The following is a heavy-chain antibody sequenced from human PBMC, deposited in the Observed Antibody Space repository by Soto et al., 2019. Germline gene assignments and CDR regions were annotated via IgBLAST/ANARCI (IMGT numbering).Heavy chain of an antibody. V-gene: IGHV5-51*01. CDR2: IYPGDSDT. CDR1: GYSFTSYW. D-gene: IGHD3-22*01. CDR3: ARTGTPDPQTSHYYDSSSFDY. Sequence: EVQLVQSGAEVKKPGESLKISCKGSGYSFTSYWIGWVRQMPGKGLEWMGIIYPGDSDTRYSPSFQGQVTISADKSISTAYLQWSSLKASDTAMCYCARTGTPDPQTSHYYDSSSFDYWGQGTLVTVSS. J-gene: IGHJ4*02.